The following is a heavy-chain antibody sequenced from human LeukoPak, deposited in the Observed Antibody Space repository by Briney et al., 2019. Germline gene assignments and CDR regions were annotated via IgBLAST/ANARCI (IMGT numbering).Heavy chain of an antibody. D-gene: IGHD4-23*01. J-gene: IGHJ5*02. V-gene: IGHV1-2*02. CDR2: INPNSGGT. Sequence: ASVKVSCKASGYTFTGYYMHWLRQAPGQGLEWMGWINPNSGGTNHAQKFQGRVTMTRDTSISTAYTELSRLRSDDTAVYYCARDNFSTVVTVGNWFDPWGQGTLVTVSS. CDR3: ARDNFSTVVTVGNWFDP. CDR1: GYTFTGYY.